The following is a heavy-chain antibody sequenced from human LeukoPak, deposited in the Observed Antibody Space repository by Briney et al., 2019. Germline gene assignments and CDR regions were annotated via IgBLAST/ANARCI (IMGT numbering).Heavy chain of an antibody. Sequence: SGTLSLTCAVSGGSISSSNWWSWVRQPPGKGLEWIGEIYHSGSTNYNPSLKSRVTISVDKFKNQFSLKLSSVTAADTAVYYCARADSSSLNWFDPWGQGTLVTVSS. CDR2: IYHSGST. CDR1: GGSISSSNW. J-gene: IGHJ5*02. D-gene: IGHD6-13*01. CDR3: ARADSSSLNWFDP. V-gene: IGHV4-4*02.